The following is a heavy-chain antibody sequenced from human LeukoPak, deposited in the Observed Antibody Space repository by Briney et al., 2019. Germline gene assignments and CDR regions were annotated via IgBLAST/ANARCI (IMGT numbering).Heavy chain of an antibody. CDR1: GFTVSSNY. CDR3: ARLARGPSRKYRRGLDY. CDR2: IYYSGST. D-gene: IGHD2-2*02. V-gene: IGHV4-59*02. J-gene: IGHJ4*02. Sequence: GSLRLSCAASGFTVSSNYMSWVRQAPGKGLEWIGYIYYSGSTNYNPSLKSRLTISVDTSKNQFSLKLSSVTAADTAVYYCARLARGPSRKYRRGLDYWGQGTLVTVSS.